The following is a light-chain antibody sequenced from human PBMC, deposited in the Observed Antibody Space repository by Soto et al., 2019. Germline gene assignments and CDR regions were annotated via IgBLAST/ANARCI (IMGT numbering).Light chain of an antibody. CDR1: ERVSSSS. CDR3: QQYGTSPFT. Sequence: IVLTQSPGTLSLSPGERATLSCRASERVSSSSLAWYQQKPGQAPRLLIYSVSSRATGIPDRFSGSGSGTDFTLTISRLEPADFAPYYCQQYGTSPFTFGPGTRVHIK. CDR2: SVS. V-gene: IGKV3-20*01. J-gene: IGKJ3*01.